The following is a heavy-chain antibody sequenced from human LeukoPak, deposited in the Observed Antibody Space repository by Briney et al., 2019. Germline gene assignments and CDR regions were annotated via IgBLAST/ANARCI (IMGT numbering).Heavy chain of an antibody. D-gene: IGHD3-3*01. CDR1: GYSISSAYY. CDR3: ARGRLRFLEWLLDY. Sequence: SETLSLTCSVSGYSISSAYYWGWIRQPPGKGLEWIGTMYHSGSTNYNPSLKSRVTISVDTSKNQFSLKLSSVTAADTAVYYCARGRLRFLEWLLDYWGQGTLVTVSS. CDR2: MYHSGST. V-gene: IGHV4-38-2*02. J-gene: IGHJ4*02.